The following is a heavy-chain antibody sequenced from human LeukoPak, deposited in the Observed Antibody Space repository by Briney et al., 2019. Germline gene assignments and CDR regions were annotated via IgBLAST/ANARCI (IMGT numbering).Heavy chain of an antibody. CDR3: AGPNFYYMDV. Sequence: MPSETLSHTCTVSGGSITNTVDYWGWIRQPPGKGLEWIGSIYYSGSTHYNPSLKSRVTISVDTSKNQFSLKLSSVTAADTAVYYCAGPNFYYMDVWGKGTTVTVSS. V-gene: IGHV4-39*01. J-gene: IGHJ6*03. CDR2: IYYSGST. CDR1: GGSITNTVDY.